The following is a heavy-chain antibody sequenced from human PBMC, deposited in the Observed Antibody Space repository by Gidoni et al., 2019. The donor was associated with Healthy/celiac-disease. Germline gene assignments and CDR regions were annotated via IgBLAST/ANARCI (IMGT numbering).Heavy chain of an antibody. CDR1: GFTFSSYG. CDR3: AKGDFWSGYSSYYYYGMDV. CDR2: ISYDGSNK. V-gene: IGHV3-30*18. D-gene: IGHD3-3*01. J-gene: IGHJ6*02. Sequence: QVQLVESGGGVVQPGRSLRLSCAASGFTFSSYGMHWVRQAPGKGLEWVAVISYDGSNKYYADSVKGRFTISRDNSKNTLYLQMNSLRAEDTAVYYCAKGDFWSGYSSYYYYGMDVWGQGTTVTVSS.